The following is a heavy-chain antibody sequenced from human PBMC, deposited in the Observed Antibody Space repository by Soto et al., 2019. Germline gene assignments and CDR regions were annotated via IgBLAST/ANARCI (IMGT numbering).Heavy chain of an antibody. Sequence: QVQLQESGPGLVKPSQTLSLTCTVSGGSISSGGYYWSWIRQHPGKGLEWIGYIYYSGSTYYNPSLKSRVTISVDTSKNQFSLKLSSVTAADTAVYYCAREVVVGATYYYYGMDVWGQGTTVTVSS. J-gene: IGHJ6*02. D-gene: IGHD1-26*01. V-gene: IGHV4-31*03. CDR3: AREVVVGATYYYYGMDV. CDR2: IYYSGST. CDR1: GGSISSGGYY.